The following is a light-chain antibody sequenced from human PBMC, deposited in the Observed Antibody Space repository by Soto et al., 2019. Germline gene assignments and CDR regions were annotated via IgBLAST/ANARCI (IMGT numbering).Light chain of an antibody. CDR1: QAIRNN. CDR3: QQYNNWPLT. V-gene: IGKV1D-13*01. J-gene: IGKJ4*01. Sequence: QMTQSPSSLSASVGDRVTITCRASQAIRNNLAWYQQKPGKAPHLLIYKASSLESGVPSRFSGSGSGTEFTLTISSLQSEDFAVYYCQQYNNWPLTFGGGTKVDI. CDR2: KAS.